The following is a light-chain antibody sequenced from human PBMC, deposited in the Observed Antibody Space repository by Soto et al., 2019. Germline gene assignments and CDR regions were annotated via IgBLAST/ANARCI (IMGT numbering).Light chain of an antibody. V-gene: IGLV2-23*02. CDR1: SSDVGIYNL. CDR2: EVS. Sequence: QSVLTQPASVSGSPGQSITISCTGTSSDVGIYNLVSWYQQHPGKAPKLMIYEVSKRPSGVSNRFSGSKSDNTASLTISGLQAEDEADYYCCSYAGSSTYVFGTGTKVTVL. CDR3: CSYAGSSTYV. J-gene: IGLJ1*01.